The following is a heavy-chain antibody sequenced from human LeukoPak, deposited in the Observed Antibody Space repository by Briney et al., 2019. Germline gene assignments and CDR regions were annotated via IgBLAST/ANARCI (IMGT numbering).Heavy chain of an antibody. CDR1: GFTFSSYW. Sequence: GGSLRLSCAASGFTFSSYWMHWVRQAPGKGLEWVSRINIDGSATNYADSVKGRFTISRDNAKNSLYLQMNSLRAEDTAVYYCARDSSSPNGDYWGQGTLVTVSS. CDR2: INIDGSAT. J-gene: IGHJ4*02. V-gene: IGHV3-74*01. CDR3: ARDSSSPNGDY. D-gene: IGHD6-13*01.